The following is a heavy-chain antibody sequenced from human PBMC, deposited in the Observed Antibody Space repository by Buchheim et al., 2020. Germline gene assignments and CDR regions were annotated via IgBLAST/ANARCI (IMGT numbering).Heavy chain of an antibody. J-gene: IGHJ4*02. D-gene: IGHD3-22*01. CDR1: GYTFTRYY. Sequence: QVQLVQSGVEVKKPGASVKVSCKASGYTFTRYYMHWVRQAPGQGLEWMGVINCVIGNTNYAQKFRDRLTVTRDTSTTTLYMELSSLRSEDTAVYFCARGEPIPYDNGGYFLDYWGQGTL. CDR3: ARGEPIPYDNGGYFLDY. CDR2: INCVIGNT. V-gene: IGHV1-46*01.